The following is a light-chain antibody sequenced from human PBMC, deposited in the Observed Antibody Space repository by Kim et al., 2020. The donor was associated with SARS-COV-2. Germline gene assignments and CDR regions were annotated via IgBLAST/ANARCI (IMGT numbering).Light chain of an antibody. Sequence: SYELTQPLSVSVALGQTAKITCVGNNIEKKFVHWYQQRPGQAPVLVIYRDSNRPSGIPERFSGSNSVNTATLTISRAQAGDEADYYCQVWDSSTYVFGTGTKVTVL. CDR1: NIEKKF. CDR3: QVWDSSTYV. J-gene: IGLJ1*01. V-gene: IGLV3-9*01. CDR2: RDS.